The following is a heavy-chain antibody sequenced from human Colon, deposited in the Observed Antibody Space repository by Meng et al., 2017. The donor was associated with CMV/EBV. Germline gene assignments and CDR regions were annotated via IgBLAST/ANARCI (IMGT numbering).Heavy chain of an antibody. D-gene: IGHD1-26*01. CDR1: GFTFGDHA. Sequence: SLKISCAASGFTFGDHAMHWVRQVPGKGPEWVAGITWNSETIAYGDSVKGRFTVSRDNAKTALYLQMNSLRAEDTALYYCAKDVGANFFYGLDVWGQGTTVTVSS. CDR3: AKDVGANFFYGLDV. CDR2: ITWNSETI. V-gene: IGHV3-9*01. J-gene: IGHJ6*02.